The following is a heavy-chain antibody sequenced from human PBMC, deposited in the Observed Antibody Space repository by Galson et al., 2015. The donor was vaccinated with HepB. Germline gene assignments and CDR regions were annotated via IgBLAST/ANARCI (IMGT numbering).Heavy chain of an antibody. V-gene: IGHV3-15*01. J-gene: IGHJ4*02. CDR1: GFTFSNAW. CDR3: TTDLEVVITRGY. Sequence: SLRLSCEASGFTFSNAWMSWVRQAPGKGLEWVGRIKSKTDGGTTDYAAPVKGRFTISRDDSKNTLYLQMNSLKTEDTAVYYCTTDLEVVITRGYWGQETLVTVSS. CDR2: IKSKTDGGTT. D-gene: IGHD3-22*01.